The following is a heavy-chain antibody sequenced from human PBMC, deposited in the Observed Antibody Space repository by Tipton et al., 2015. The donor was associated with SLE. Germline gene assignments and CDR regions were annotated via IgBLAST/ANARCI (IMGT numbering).Heavy chain of an antibody. CDR3: ARDAPALSFDAFDI. D-gene: IGHD2/OR15-2a*01. J-gene: IGHJ3*02. CDR2: IYSGGST. CDR1: GFTVSSNY. V-gene: IGHV3-53*01. Sequence: SLRLSCAASGFTVSSNYMSWVRQAPGKGLEWVSVIYSGGSTYYADSVKGRFTISRDNSKNTLYLQMNSLRAEDTAVYYCARDAPALSFDAFDIWGQGTMVTVSS.